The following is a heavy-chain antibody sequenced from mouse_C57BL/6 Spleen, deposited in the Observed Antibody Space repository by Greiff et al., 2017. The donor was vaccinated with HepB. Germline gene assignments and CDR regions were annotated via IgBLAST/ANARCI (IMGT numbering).Heavy chain of an antibody. J-gene: IGHJ3*01. CDR2: IYPSDSET. CDR3: ARGGYDGFAY. V-gene: IGHV1-61*01. CDR1: GYTFTSYW. D-gene: IGHD2-2*01. Sequence: QVQLKQPGAELVRPGSSVKLSCKASGYTFTSYWMDWVKQRPGQGLEWIGNIYPSDSETHYNQKFKDKATLTVDKSSSTAYMQLSSLTSEDSAVYYCARGGYDGFAYWGQGTLVTVSA.